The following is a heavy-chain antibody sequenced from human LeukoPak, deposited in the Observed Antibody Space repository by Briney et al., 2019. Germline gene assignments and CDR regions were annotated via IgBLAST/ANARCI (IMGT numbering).Heavy chain of an antibody. CDR3: ARDMRKAGESAFDI. V-gene: IGHV3-53*01. D-gene: IGHD2-2*01. CDR1: GFTVSSNY. CDR2: IYSGGST. Sequence: PGGSLRLSCAASGFTVSSNYMSWVRQAPGKGLEWVSVIYSGGSTYYADSVKGRFTISRDNSKNTLYLQMNSLRAEDTAVYYCARDMRKAGESAFDIWGQGTMVTVSS. J-gene: IGHJ3*02.